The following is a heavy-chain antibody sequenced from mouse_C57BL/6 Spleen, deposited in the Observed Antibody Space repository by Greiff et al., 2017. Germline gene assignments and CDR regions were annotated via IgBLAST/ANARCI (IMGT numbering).Heavy chain of an antibody. Sequence: VHLVESGPGLVAPSQSLSITCTVSGFSLTSYGVDWVRQPPGKGLEWLGVIWGGGSTNYNSALMSRMSISKDNSKSQVFLNMNSLQTEDTAMYYCAKRRDYGSSYWYFDVWGTGTTVTVSS. CDR2: IWGGGST. D-gene: IGHD1-1*01. V-gene: IGHV2-9*01. CDR1: GFSLTSYG. J-gene: IGHJ1*03. CDR3: AKRRDYGSSYWYFDV.